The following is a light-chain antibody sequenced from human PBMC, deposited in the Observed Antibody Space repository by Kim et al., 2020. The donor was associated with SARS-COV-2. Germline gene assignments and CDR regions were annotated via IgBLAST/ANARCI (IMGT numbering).Light chain of an antibody. V-gene: IGKV1-5*01. CDR2: DAS. CDR3: QQYDSYSRT. CDR1: ESVSGW. J-gene: IGKJ1*01. Sequence: IQMTQSPSTLSASVGDRVTITWRASESVSGWVAWYQQKPGKAPNVLIFDASTLYNGVPSRFSGSGSGTEFTLTISSLQPDDVATYYCQQYDSYSRTFGQGTKVDIK.